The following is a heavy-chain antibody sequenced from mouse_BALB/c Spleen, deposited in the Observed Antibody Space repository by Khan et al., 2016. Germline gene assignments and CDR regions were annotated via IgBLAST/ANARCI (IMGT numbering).Heavy chain of an antibody. V-gene: IGHV14-3*02. CDR2: IDTANGNT. CDR3: ARGDPYYAMDY. J-gene: IGHJ4*01. Sequence: VQLQQSGAELVKPGASVKLSCTASGFNIKDTYMHWVKLRPEQGLEWIGRIDTANGNTKYDPKFQGKATITADTSSNKAYLQLSRLNSEDTADYYCARGDPYYAMDYWGQGTSVTVSS. CDR1: GFNIKDTY. D-gene: IGHD3-3*01.